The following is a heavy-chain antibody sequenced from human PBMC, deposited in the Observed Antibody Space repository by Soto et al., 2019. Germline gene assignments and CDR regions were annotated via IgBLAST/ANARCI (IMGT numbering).Heavy chain of an antibody. CDR2: ISYDGSNK. V-gene: IGHV3-30-3*01. D-gene: IGHD3-9*01. CDR1: GFTFSSYA. CDR3: AREFSYDILTGYYLPLGGAFDI. J-gene: IGHJ3*02. Sequence: GGSLRLSCAASGFTFSSYAMHWVRQAPGKGLEWVAVISYDGSNKYYADTVKGRFTISRDNSKNTLYLQMNSLRAEDTAVYYCAREFSYDILTGYYLPLGGAFDIWGQGTMVTVSS.